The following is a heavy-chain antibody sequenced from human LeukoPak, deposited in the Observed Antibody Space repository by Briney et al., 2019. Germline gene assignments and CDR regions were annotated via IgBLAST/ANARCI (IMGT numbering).Heavy chain of an antibody. J-gene: IGHJ6*02. CDR3: ARLKYSSGWYYHYYGMDV. D-gene: IGHD6-19*01. CDR1: GGSISSYY. Sequence: SETLSLTCTVSGGSISSYYCSWIRQPPGKGLEWIGYIYYSGSTTYNPSLKSRVTISIDTSKNQFSLKLSSVTAADTAVYYCARLKYSSGWYYHYYGMDVWGQGTTVTVSS. CDR2: IYYSGST. V-gene: IGHV4-59*08.